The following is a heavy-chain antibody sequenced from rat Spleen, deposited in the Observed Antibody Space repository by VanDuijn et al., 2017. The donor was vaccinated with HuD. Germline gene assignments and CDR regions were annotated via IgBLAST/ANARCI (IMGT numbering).Heavy chain of an antibody. D-gene: IGHD1-1*01. J-gene: IGHJ2*01. CDR2: IPNSGGNT. Sequence: EVQLVETGGGLVQPGRSLKLSCVASGFTFNKYWMSWTRQAPGKGQEGVAHIPNSGGNTFYPASVKGRFTVSRDNAQNTLYLQLNSLRSEDTATYYCSRENYYSADSWGQGVMVTVSS. V-gene: IGHV5-31*01. CDR3: SRENYYSADS. CDR1: GFTFNKYW.